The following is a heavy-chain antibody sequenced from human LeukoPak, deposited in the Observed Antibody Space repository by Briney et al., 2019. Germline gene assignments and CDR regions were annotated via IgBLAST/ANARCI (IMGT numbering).Heavy chain of an antibody. CDR2: ISSSSSYI. CDR3: ARGALDAATPFDS. D-gene: IGHD2-15*01. V-gene: IGHV3-21*01. J-gene: IGHJ5*01. CDR1: GFTFSSYS. Sequence: RSGGSLRLSCAASGFTFSSYSMNWVRQAPGKGLEWVSSISSSSSYIYYADSRKGRFTISRDNAKKSVYLQMNSLRAEDTAVYYCARGALDAATPFDSWGQGTLVTVSS.